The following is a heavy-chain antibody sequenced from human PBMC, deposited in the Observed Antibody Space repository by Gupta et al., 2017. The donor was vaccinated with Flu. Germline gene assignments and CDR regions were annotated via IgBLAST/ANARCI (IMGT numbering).Heavy chain of an antibody. J-gene: IGHJ4*02. D-gene: IGHD3-22*01. CDR3: AKGCYHNSGEAGD. V-gene: IGHV3-23*01. CDR2: IRGGVDGI. Sequence: GKGLEWGSGIRGGVDGISYADSVKGRFTNIRENPKNTLYLQMNSLRVEDTAIYYCAKGCYHNSGEAGDWGQGTLVTVSS.